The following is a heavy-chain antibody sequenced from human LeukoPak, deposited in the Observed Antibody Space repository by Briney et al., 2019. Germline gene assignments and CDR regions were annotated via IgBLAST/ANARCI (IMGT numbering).Heavy chain of an antibody. CDR3: ARASGYDVFDY. D-gene: IGHD5-12*01. CDR1: GFTFSSYA. Sequence: SGGSLRLSCAASGFTFSSYAMSWVRQATGKGLEWVSAISGSGGSTYYADSVKGRFTISRDNSKNTLYLQMNSLRAEDTAVYYCARASGYDVFDYWGQGTLVTVSS. J-gene: IGHJ4*02. CDR2: ISGSGGST. V-gene: IGHV3-23*01.